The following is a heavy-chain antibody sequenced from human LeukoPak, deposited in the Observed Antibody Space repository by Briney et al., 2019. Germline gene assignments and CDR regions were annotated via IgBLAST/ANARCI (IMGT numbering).Heavy chain of an antibody. CDR2: IYPGDSDT. CDR3: AMSIREQWLGGYDY. CDR1: GYSFSTYW. V-gene: IGHV5-51*01. J-gene: IGHJ4*02. Sequence: GESLKISCKGSGYSFSTYWIGWVRQVPGKGLEWMGIIYPGDSDTRYSPSFQGQVTISADKSISTAYLQWSSLKASDTAMYYCAMSIREQWLGGYDYWGQGSLVTVSS. D-gene: IGHD6-19*01.